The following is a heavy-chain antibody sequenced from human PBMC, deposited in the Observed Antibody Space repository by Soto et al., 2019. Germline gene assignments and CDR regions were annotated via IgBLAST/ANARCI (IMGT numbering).Heavy chain of an antibody. V-gene: IGHV4-61*01. D-gene: IGHD6-19*01. CDR3: VRGQRYSSGYPYPFDY. J-gene: IGHJ4*02. CDR2: IYYSGST. CDR1: GGSVSSGSYY. Sequence: SETLSLTCTVSGGSVSSGSYYWSWIRQPPGKGLEWIGYIYYSGSTNYNPSLKSRVTISVDTSKNQFSLKLSSVTAADTAVYYCVRGQRYSSGYPYPFDYWGQGTLVTVSS.